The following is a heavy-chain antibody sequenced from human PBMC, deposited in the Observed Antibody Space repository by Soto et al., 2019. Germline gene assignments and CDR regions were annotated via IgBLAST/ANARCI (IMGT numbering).Heavy chain of an antibody. D-gene: IGHD2-15*01. CDR1: GGSISSYY. CDR3: ARVVVVAATLVYYFDY. V-gene: IGHV4-59*01. J-gene: IGHJ4*02. CDR2: IYYSGST. Sequence: PSDTLSLTCTVPGGSISSYYWSWIRQPPGKGLEWIGYIYYSGSTNYNPSLKSRVTISVDTSKNQFSLKLSSVTAADTAVYYCARVVVVAATLVYYFDYWGPGTLVTVSS.